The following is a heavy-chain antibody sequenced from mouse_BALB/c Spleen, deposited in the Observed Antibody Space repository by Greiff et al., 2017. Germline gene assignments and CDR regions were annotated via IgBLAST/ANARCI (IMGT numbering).Heavy chain of an antibody. CDR3: ARNCHFDD. CDR1: GFTFTSYW. J-gene: IGHJ2*01. D-gene: IGHD2-1*01. V-gene: IGHV1-87*01. Sequence: QVQLQQSGAELARPGASVKLSCTASGFTFTSYWMQWVKQRPGQGLEWIGAIYPGDGDTRYTQKFKGKATLTADKSSSTIYMQLSSLASEDSAVYYYARNCHFDDWGQGTTLTVSS. CDR2: IYPGDGDT.